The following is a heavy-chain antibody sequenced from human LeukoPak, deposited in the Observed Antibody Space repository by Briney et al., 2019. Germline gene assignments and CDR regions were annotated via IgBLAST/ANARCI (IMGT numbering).Heavy chain of an antibody. D-gene: IGHD3-9*01. CDR2: INHSGTT. J-gene: IGHJ4*02. V-gene: IGHV4-34*01. CDR3: ARTNKYYDILTGYPGRYYFDY. Sequence: PSETLSLTCAVYGGSFSGYYWSWIRPPPGKGLEWIGEINHSGTTNYHPPLKSRVTISVDTSKNQFSLKLSSVTAADTAVYYCARTNKYYDILTGYPGRYYFDYWGQGTLVTVSS. CDR1: GGSFSGYY.